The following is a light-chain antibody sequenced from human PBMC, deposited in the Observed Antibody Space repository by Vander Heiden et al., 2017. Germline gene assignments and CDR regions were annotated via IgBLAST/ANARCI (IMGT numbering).Light chain of an antibody. CDR3: GTWDSSRSADV. CDR1: SSNIGNNY. Sequence: QSVLTQPPSVSAAPGQKVTISCPGRSSNIGNNYLSWYQQLPVTAPKLLIYDNNKRHSGIPDRFSGSKYGTSATLGITGLQTGDEADYYCGTWDSSRSADVFGGGTKLTVL. V-gene: IGLV1-51*01. J-gene: IGLJ2*01. CDR2: DNN.